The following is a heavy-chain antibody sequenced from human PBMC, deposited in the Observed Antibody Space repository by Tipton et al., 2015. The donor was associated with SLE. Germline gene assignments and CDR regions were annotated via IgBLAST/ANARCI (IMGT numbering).Heavy chain of an antibody. D-gene: IGHD6-19*01. CDR1: GFTFSSYG. CDR3: AKEWGAVALDAFDI. CDR2: ISYDGSNK. V-gene: IGHV3-30*18. Sequence: RSLRLSCAASGFTFSSYGMHWVRQAPGKGLEWVAFISYDGSNKYYADSVKGRFTISRDSSKNTLYLQMNSLRAEDTAVYYCAKEWGAVALDAFDIWGQGTMVTVSS. J-gene: IGHJ3*02.